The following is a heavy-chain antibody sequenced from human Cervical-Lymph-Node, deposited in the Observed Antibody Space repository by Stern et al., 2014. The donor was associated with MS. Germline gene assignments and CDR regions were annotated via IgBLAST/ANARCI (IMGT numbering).Heavy chain of an antibody. CDR2: LVPIDCYT. V-gene: IGHV5-10-1*01. CDR1: GYSFTSYW. D-gene: IGHD2-15*01. Sequence: EVQLLQSGAEVKKPGASLRISCKGSGYSFTSYWISWVRQVPGKGLEWMGRLVPIDCYTNYRPAFQGHVTISADKSISTAYLQWSSLKASDTAMYYCARRCSRRIDAFDIWGQGTMVTVSS. J-gene: IGHJ3*02. CDR3: ARRCSRRIDAFDI.